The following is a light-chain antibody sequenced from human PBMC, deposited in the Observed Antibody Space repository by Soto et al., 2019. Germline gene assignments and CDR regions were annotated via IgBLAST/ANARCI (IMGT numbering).Light chain of an antibody. CDR2: AAS. Sequence: DIQMTQSPSSLSASVGDRVIITCRASQSISSYLNWYQQKPGKAPNLLMYAASSLQSGVPSRFSGSGSGTDFTLTITSLQPEDFATYYCQQSYSTPHTFGQGTKLEIK. V-gene: IGKV1-39*01. CDR3: QQSYSTPHT. J-gene: IGKJ2*01. CDR1: QSISSY.